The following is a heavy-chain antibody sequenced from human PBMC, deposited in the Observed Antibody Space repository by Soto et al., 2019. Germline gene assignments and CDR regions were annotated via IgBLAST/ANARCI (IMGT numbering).Heavy chain of an antibody. CDR1: GFTFSSYG. V-gene: IGHV3-30*18. Sequence: GGSLRLSCAASGFTFSSYGMHWVRQAPGKGLEWVAVISYDGSNKYYADSVKGRFTISRDNSKNTLYLQMNSLRAEDTAVYYCAKGVYYYDSSGPLDVWGQGTTVTVSS. CDR3: AKGVYYYDSSGPLDV. CDR2: ISYDGSNK. J-gene: IGHJ6*02. D-gene: IGHD3-22*01.